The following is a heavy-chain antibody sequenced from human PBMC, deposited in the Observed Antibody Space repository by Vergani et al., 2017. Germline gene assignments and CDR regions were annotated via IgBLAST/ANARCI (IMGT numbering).Heavy chain of an antibody. CDR1: GGSISSGSYY. J-gene: IGHJ6*02. V-gene: IGHV4-61*02. Sequence: QVQLQESGPGLVKPSQTLSLTCTVSGGSISSGSYYWSWIRQPAGKGLEWIGRIYTSGSTNYNPSLKSRVTISVDTSKNQFSLKLSSVTAADTAVYYCARDTYYYDSSGQRRCMDVWGQGTTVTVSS. D-gene: IGHD3-22*01. CDR2: IYTSGST. CDR3: ARDTYYYDSSGQRRCMDV.